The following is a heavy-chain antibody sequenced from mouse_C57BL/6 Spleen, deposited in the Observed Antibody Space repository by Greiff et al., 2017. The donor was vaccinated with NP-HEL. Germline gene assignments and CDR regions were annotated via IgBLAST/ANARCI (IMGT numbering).Heavy chain of an antibody. D-gene: IGHD2-4*01. CDR1: GYTFTSYW. CDR3: ARNDYEESYYAMDY. Sequence: QVQLQQPGAELVRPGSSVKLSCKASGYTFTSYWMHWVKQRPIQGLEWIGNIDPSDSETHYNQKFKDKATLTVDKSSSTAYMRLSSLTSEDSAVYYCARNDYEESYYAMDYWGQGTSVTVSS. CDR2: IDPSDSET. J-gene: IGHJ4*01. V-gene: IGHV1-52*01.